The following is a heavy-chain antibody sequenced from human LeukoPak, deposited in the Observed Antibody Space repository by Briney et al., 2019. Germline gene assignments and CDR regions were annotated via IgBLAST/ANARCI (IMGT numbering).Heavy chain of an antibody. Sequence: GGSLRLSCAASGFTFSSYAMSWVRQAPGKGLEWVSAISGSGGSTYYADSVKGRFTISRDNAKNTLYLQMNSLRAEDTAVYYCARDTGEAWFDPWGQGTLVTVSS. CDR1: GFTFSSYA. J-gene: IGHJ5*02. CDR3: ARDTGEAWFDP. D-gene: IGHD3-16*01. CDR2: ISGSGGST. V-gene: IGHV3-23*01.